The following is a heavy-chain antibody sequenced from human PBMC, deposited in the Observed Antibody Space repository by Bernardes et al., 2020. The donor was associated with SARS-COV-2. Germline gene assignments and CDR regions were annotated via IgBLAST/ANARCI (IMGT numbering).Heavy chain of an antibody. J-gene: IGHJ3*01. D-gene: IGHD2-21*02. CDR3: SRVVSGPHVGADAFAV. V-gene: IGHV3-23*01. CDR1: GFTFSNYA. Sequence: GGSLRLSCAASGFTFSNYAMSWFRQTPGKGLEWISAVNSSGTTYYADSVRGRFTAARDNSKNTQYLQLSSLRSEDTAVYYCSRVVSGPHVGADAFAVWGRGTTLTISS. CDR2: VNSSGTT.